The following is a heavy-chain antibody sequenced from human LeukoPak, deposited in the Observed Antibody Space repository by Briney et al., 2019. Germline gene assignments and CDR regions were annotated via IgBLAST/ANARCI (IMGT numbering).Heavy chain of an antibody. CDR1: GGSFSDYF. D-gene: IGHD5/OR15-5a*01. J-gene: IGHJ4*02. CDR2: INHGGGT. Sequence: SETLSLTCAVYGGSFSDYFWNWIRQTPGKGLEWIGEINHGGGTNYNPSLKGRATISVDTSKNQLSLTVNSVTAADTAVYYCTRGSTLADDYWGQGILVTVSP. V-gene: IGHV4-34*01. CDR3: TRGSTLADDY.